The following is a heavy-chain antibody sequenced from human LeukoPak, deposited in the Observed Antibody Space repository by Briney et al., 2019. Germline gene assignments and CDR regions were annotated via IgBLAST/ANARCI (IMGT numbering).Heavy chain of an antibody. CDR3: GRDALVGYFSYYYMDV. D-gene: IGHD2-15*01. V-gene: IGHV4-59*11. Sequence: SETLSLTCTVPGGSISSHYWTWIRQSPVKGLEWIGDISNSGSTSYNPSLKSRVTISIDTSKNQFSLKLSSVTAADTAVYYCGRDALVGYFSYYYMDVWGKGTRSPSP. J-gene: IGHJ6*03. CDR1: GGSISSHY. CDR2: ISNSGST.